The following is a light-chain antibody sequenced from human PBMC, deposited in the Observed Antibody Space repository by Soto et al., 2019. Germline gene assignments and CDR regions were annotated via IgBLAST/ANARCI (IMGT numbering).Light chain of an antibody. CDR1: SSDIGSSP. CDR3: GAWDDRLNGYV. CDR2: SNT. Sequence: QSVLTQSPSASGTPGQRVTISCSGSSSDIGSSPVNWYQQLPGTAPKLLIYSNTQRPSGGPDRCSGSKSGTSASLAISGLQSDDEADYYCGAWDDRLNGYVFGTGTKLTVL. V-gene: IGLV1-44*01. J-gene: IGLJ1*01.